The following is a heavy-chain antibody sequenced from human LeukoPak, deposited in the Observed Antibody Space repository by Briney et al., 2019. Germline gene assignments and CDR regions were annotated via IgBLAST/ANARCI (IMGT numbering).Heavy chain of an antibody. CDR1: GGSISSGSYF. CDR2: IDSSGNT. Sequence: TLSLTCAVSGGSISSGSYFWSWIRQSAGRGLEWIGRIDSSGNTNYNPSLKSRVTMSLDTSKNQFSLKLSSVTAADTAVYYCAREALLNGVWRVGWFDPWGQGTLATVSS. D-gene: IGHD2-8*01. V-gene: IGHV4-61*02. J-gene: IGHJ5*02. CDR3: AREALLNGVWRVGWFDP.